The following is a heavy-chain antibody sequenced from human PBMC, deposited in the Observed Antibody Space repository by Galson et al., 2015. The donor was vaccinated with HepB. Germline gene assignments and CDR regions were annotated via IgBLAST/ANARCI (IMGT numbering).Heavy chain of an antibody. V-gene: IGHV3-7*03. J-gene: IGHJ4*02. CDR2: IKQDGSEK. Sequence: SLRLSCAASGFTFSSYWMSWVRQAPGKGLEWVANIKQDGSEKYYVDSVKGRFTISRDNAKNSLYLQMNSLRAEDTAVYYCARLLLPVAAPRDYWGQGTLVTVSS. CDR1: GFTFSSYW. D-gene: IGHD6-19*01. CDR3: ARLLLPVAAPRDY.